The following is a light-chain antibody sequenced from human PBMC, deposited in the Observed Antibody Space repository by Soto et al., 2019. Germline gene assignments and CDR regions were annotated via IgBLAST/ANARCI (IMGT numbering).Light chain of an antibody. Sequence: EIVLTQSPATLSLSPGERSTLSCIASQSVSSYLAWYQQKPGQAPRLLIYDASNRATGIPARFSGSGSGTDFTLTISSLEPEDFAVYYCQQRSNLPPITFAQGTRLEI. V-gene: IGKV3-11*01. CDR1: QSVSSY. CDR2: DAS. J-gene: IGKJ5*01. CDR3: QQRSNLPPIT.